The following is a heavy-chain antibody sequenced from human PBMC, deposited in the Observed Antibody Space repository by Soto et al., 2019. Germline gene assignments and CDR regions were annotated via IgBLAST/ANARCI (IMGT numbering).Heavy chain of an antibody. CDR1: GGSISSYY. CDR2: IYYSGST. CDR3: ARVAAGRDCSGGSCSIGGFDY. V-gene: IGHV4-59*01. D-gene: IGHD2-15*01. J-gene: IGHJ4*02. Sequence: SETLSLTCTVSGGSISSYYCSWIRQPPGKGLEWIGYIYYSGSTNYNPSLKSRVTISVDTSKNQFSLKLSSVTAADTAVYYCARVAAGRDCSGGSCSIGGFDYWGQGTLVTVSS.